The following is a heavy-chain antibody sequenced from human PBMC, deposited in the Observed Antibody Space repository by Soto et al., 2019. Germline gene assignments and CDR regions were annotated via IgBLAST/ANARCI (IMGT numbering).Heavy chain of an antibody. J-gene: IGHJ5*02. CDR1: GGTFSSYA. D-gene: IGHD3-10*01. V-gene: IGHV1-69*05. CDR3: AREVFGWFDP. CDR2: IIPIFGTT. Sequence: SVKVSCKASGGTFSSYAISWVRQAPGQGLEWMGGIIPIFGTTNYAQKLQGRVTMTTDKSTNTAYMELKSLRSDDTAVYYCAREVFGWFDPWGQGTLVTVSS.